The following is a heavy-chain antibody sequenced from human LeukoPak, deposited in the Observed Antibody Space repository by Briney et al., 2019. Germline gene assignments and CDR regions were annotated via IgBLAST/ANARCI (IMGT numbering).Heavy chain of an antibody. J-gene: IGHJ6*03. CDR1: GGSFSGYY. CDR2: INHSGST. D-gene: IGHD2-2*01. CDR3: ARVDCSTTSCYHYMDV. V-gene: IGHV4-34*01. Sequence: SETLSLTCAVYGGSFSGYYWSWIRQPPRKGLEWIGEINHSGSTNYNPSLKSRVTISVDTSKNQFSLKLSSVTAADTAVYYCARVDCSTTSCYHYMDVWGKGTTVTVSS.